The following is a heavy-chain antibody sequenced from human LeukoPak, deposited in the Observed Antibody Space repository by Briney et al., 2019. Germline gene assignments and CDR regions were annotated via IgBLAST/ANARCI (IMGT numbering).Heavy chain of an antibody. CDR1: GYTFTSYD. Sequence: ASEKVSCKASGYTFTSYDINWVRQATGQGLEWMGWMNPNSGNTGYAQKFQGRVTMTRNTSISTAYMELSSLRSEDMAVYYCARVDTAMVTVSYYYYMDVWGKGTTVTISS. D-gene: IGHD5-18*01. J-gene: IGHJ6*03. CDR2: MNPNSGNT. V-gene: IGHV1-8*01. CDR3: ARVDTAMVTVSYYYYMDV.